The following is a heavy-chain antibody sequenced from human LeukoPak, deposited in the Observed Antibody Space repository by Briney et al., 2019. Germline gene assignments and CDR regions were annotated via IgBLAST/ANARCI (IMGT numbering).Heavy chain of an antibody. CDR1: GFIFSNYN. J-gene: IGHJ3*02. V-gene: IGHV3-21*01. CDR3: ARDHIFSDSSGYPYDI. Sequence: GRSLRLSCAASGFIFSNYNLNWVRQAPGKGLEWISSITSSSYMFYADSVKGRFTISRDNAKNSLYLEMNSLRAEDTAVYYCARDHIFSDSSGYPYDIWGQGTMVTVSS. D-gene: IGHD3-22*01. CDR2: ITSSSYM.